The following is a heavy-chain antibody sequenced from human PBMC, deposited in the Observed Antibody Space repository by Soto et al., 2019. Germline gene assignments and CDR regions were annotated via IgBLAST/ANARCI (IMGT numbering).Heavy chain of an antibody. CDR2: IYYSGST. D-gene: IGHD3-9*01. CDR3: ARRRVLRYFDWPHTRLHFDY. J-gene: IGHJ4*02. V-gene: IGHV4-59*12. CDR1: GGSIRNYY. Sequence: SXTLSLTCSVSGGSIRNYYWSWIRQSPVKGLEWIGDIYYSGSTVYNPSLKSRVTISVDTSKNQFSLKLSSVTAADTAVYYCARRRVLRYFDWPHTRLHFDYWGQGTLVTVSS.